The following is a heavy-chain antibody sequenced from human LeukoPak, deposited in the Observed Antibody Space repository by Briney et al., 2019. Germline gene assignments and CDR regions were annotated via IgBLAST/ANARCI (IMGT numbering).Heavy chain of an antibody. D-gene: IGHD1-26*01. V-gene: IGHV3-53*01. Sequence: GSLVLSCAASGFIVSSNYMTWVRQAPGKGLEWVSLIYGDNATYYADSVKGRFTISRDSSKNTLFVQMTSLRVEDTAVYYCARINRGNYFLDYWGQGTLVTVSS. J-gene: IGHJ4*02. CDR3: ARINRGNYFLDY. CDR2: IYGDNAT. CDR1: GFIVSSNY.